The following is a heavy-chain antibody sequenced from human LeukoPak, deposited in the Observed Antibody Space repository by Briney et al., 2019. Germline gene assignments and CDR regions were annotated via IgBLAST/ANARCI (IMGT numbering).Heavy chain of an antibody. CDR2: IIPIFGTA. CDR3: ASGFGEYMLAPFDY. D-gene: IGHD3-10*01. V-gene: IGHV1-69*05. CDR1: GGTFSSYA. Sequence: SVKVSCKASGGTFSSYAISWVRQAPGQGLESMGGIIPIFGTANYAQKFQGRVTITTDESTSTAYMELSSLRSEDTAVYYCASGFGEYMLAPFDYWGQGTLVTVSS. J-gene: IGHJ4*02.